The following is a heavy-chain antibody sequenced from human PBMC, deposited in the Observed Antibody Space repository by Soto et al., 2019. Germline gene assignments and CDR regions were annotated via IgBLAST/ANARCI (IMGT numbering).Heavy chain of an antibody. J-gene: IGHJ4*02. Sequence: ASVKVSCKASGYTFTNYDINWVRQATGQGLEWMGWMNPNSGNTGYAQKFQGRVTMTRNTSISTAYMELSSLRSEDTAVYYCARGLRVVPADRSIGYWGQGTLVTVSS. CDR1: GYTFTNYD. V-gene: IGHV1-8*01. CDR2: MNPNSGNT. D-gene: IGHD2-2*01. CDR3: ARGLRVVPADRSIGY.